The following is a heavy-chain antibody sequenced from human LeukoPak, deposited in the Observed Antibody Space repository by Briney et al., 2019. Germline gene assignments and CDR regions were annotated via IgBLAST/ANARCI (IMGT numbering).Heavy chain of an antibody. CDR3: ARQGETYYYDSSGYQPFDY. J-gene: IGHJ4*02. CDR1: GYSFTSYW. CDR2: TYPGDSDT. D-gene: IGHD3-22*01. V-gene: IGHV5-51*01. Sequence: GESLKISCKGSGYSFTSYWIGWVRQMPGKGLEWMGITYPGDSDTRYSPSFQGQVTISADKSISTAYLQWSSLKASDTAMYYCARQGETYYYDSSGYQPFDYWGQGTLVTVSS.